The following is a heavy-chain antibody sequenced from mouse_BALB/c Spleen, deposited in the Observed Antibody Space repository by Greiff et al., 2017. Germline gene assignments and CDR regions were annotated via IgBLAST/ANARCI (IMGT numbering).Heavy chain of an antibody. D-gene: IGHD1-1*01. Sequence: DVKLQESGPSLVKPSQTLSLTCSVTGDSITSGYWNWIRKFPGNKLEYMGYISYSGSTYYNPSLKSRISITRDTSKNQYYLQLNSVTTEDTATYYCAKGTTVPDYYAMDYWGQGTSVTVSS. V-gene: IGHV3-8*02. CDR3: AKGTTVPDYYAMDY. CDR2: ISYSGST. CDR1: GDSITSGY. J-gene: IGHJ4*01.